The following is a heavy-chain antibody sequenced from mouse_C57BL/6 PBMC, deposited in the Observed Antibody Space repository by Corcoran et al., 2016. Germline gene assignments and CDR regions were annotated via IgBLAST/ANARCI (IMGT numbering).Heavy chain of an antibody. D-gene: IGHD4-1*01. CDR3: APNWDVKEFDY. J-gene: IGHJ2*01. CDR2: INTYSGVP. CDR1: GYTFTTYG. V-gene: IGHV9-3*01. Sequence: QIQLVQSGPELKKPGETVKISCKASGYTFTTYGMSWVKQAPGKGLKWMGWINTYSGVPTYADDFKGRFAFSLETSASTAYLQINNLKNEDTATYFCAPNWDVKEFDYWGQGTTLTVSA.